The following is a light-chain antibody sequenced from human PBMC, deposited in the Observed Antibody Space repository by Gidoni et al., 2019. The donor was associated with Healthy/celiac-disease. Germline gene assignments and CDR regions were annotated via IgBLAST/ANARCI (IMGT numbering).Light chain of an antibody. CDR3: SSYTSSSTGV. Sequence: PGQSITISCTGTSSDVGGYNYVSWYQQHPGKAPKLMIYEVSNRPSGVSNRFSGSKSGNTASLTISGLQAEDEADYYCSSYTSSSTGVFGTGTKVTVL. CDR1: SSDVGGYNY. CDR2: EVS. V-gene: IGLV2-14*01. J-gene: IGLJ1*01.